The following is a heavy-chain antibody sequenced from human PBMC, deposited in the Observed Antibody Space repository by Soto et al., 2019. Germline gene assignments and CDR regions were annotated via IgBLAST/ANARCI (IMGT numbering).Heavy chain of an antibody. V-gene: IGHV4-4*02. J-gene: IGHJ4*02. CDR1: SGSISSSNW. D-gene: IGHD2-15*01. CDR3: LCSGGRDDY. CDR2: IYQSGST. Sequence: QVQLQESGPGLVKPSGTLSLTCAVSSGSISSSNWWSWVRQPPGKGLEWIGEIYQSGSTNNNPSLKSRVTISLDKSKNQFSLKVISVSAADTAVYYCLCSGGRDDYWGQGTLVTVSS.